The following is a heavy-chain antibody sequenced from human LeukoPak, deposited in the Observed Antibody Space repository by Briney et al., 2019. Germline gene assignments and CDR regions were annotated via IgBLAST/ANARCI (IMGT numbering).Heavy chain of an antibody. CDR3: AIVADTAMVMNYYGMDV. CDR2: INPNSGGT. D-gene: IGHD5-18*01. J-gene: IGHJ6*02. V-gene: IGHV1-2*02. Sequence: ASVKVSCKASGYTFTGYYMHWVRQAPGQGLEWMGWINPNSGGTNYAQKLQGRVTMTRDTSISTAYMELSRPRSDDTAVYYCAIVADTAMVMNYYGMDVWGQGTTVTVSS. CDR1: GYTFTGYY.